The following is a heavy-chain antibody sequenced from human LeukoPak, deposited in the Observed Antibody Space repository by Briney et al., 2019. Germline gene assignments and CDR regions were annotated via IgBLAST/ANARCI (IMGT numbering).Heavy chain of an antibody. J-gene: IGHJ4*02. CDR3: ARDLTGDLYTFFDY. Sequence: GAPVNVSCKPTGYTFTGYYLHWVRQAPGQGLEWMAWIQSDSGDTNYAQKFQGRVTVTRDKVTWTSYIEVDRLSSDDTAVYYCARDLTGDLYTFFDYWGQGTLVTVSS. V-gene: IGHV1-2*02. CDR2: IQSDSGDT. D-gene: IGHD3-16*02. CDR1: GYTFTGYY.